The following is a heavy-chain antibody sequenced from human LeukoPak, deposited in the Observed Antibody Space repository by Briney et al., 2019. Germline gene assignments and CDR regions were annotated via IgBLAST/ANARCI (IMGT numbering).Heavy chain of an antibody. CDR2: IYYRGNT. Sequence: SETLSLTCTVSGGSISSSSHHWGWIRQPPGKGLEWIVSIYYRGNTYYNPSLKSRVTISVDTSENQFSLRLSSVTAADTAVYYCAREDSSGYSQDTFDSWGQGTLVTVSS. J-gene: IGHJ4*02. D-gene: IGHD3-22*01. CDR3: AREDSSGYSQDTFDS. V-gene: IGHV4-39*07. CDR1: GGSISSSSHH.